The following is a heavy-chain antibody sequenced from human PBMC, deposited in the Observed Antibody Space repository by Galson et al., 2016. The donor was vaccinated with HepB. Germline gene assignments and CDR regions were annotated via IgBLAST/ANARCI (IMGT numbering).Heavy chain of an antibody. V-gene: IGHV1-69*06. CDR2: LIPAYHNA. Sequence: WVRQAPGQGLEWMGGLIPAYHNANYAQKVQGRVTITADKSTNTAYKALRRLKSQDTAAHYCARGGHDSSGYYFADYYFYSMDVWGQGTTVTVSS. CDR3: ARGGHDSSGYYFADYYFYSMDV. J-gene: IGHJ6*02. D-gene: IGHD3-22*01.